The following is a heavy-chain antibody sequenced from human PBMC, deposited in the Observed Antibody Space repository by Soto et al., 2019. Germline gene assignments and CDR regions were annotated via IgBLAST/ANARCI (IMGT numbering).Heavy chain of an antibody. V-gene: IGHV4-30-2*01. CDR1: GGSISSGGYS. J-gene: IGHJ2*01. D-gene: IGHD3-16*01. CDR3: ARGWGSNWYFDL. Sequence: QLQLQESGSGLVKPSQTLSLTCAVSGGSISSGGYSWNWIRQPPGKGLEWIGYIYHSGSTYYIPSLKSRVPISLDRSKNQFSLRLSSVTAADTAVYYCARGWGSNWYFDLWGRGTLVTVSS. CDR2: IYHSGST.